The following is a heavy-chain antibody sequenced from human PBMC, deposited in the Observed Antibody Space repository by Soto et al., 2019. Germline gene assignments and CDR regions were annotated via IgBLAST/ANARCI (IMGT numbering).Heavy chain of an antibody. CDR3: VRGGRGYTRGDVFDI. D-gene: IGHD2-2*02. CDR2: ISSTGIPI. V-gene: IGHV3-21*06. J-gene: IGHJ3*02. Sequence: EVQLVESGGGLVKPGESLRLSCVDSAFTFRSYSMNWVRQAPGKGLEWVSSISSTGIPIFYADSLEGRFTISRDNTKNSLYLQMNSLRAEDTAVYYCVRGGRGYTRGDVFDIWGQGTMVTVSS. CDR1: AFTFRSYS.